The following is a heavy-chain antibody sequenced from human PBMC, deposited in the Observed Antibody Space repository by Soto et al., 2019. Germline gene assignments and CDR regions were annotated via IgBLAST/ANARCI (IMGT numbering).Heavy chain of an antibody. CDR3: AKGGLIAAAGYFDN. V-gene: IGHV3-30*18. Sequence: QVQLVESGGGVVQPGRSLRLSCAASGFTFSSYGMHWVRQAPGKGLGWVAVISYEGNIKYYADSVKGRFTISRDNSKNTLFLQMNSLRPDDTAVYYCAKGGLIAAAGYFDNWGQGTLVTVSS. D-gene: IGHD6-13*01. J-gene: IGHJ4*02. CDR2: ISYEGNIK. CDR1: GFTFSSYG.